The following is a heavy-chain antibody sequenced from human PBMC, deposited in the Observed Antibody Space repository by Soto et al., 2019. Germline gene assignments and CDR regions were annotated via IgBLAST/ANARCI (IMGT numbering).Heavy chain of an antibody. CDR2: INHSGST. CDR3: ARALPKRYYYGSGSYPFDY. J-gene: IGHJ4*02. D-gene: IGHD3-10*01. CDR1: GGSFSGYY. V-gene: IGHV4-34*01. Sequence: QVQLQQWGAGMLKPSETLSLTCAVYGGSFSGYYWSWIRQPPGKGLEWIGEINHSGSTNYNPSLKSRVTISVDTSKTPFSLKLSSVTAADTAVYYCARALPKRYYYGSGSYPFDYWGQGTLVTVSS.